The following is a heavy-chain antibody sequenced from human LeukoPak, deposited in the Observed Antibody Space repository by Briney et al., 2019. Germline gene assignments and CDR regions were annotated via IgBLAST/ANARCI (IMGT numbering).Heavy chain of an antibody. V-gene: IGHV3-23*01. D-gene: IGHD4/OR15-4a*01. J-gene: IGHJ4*02. CDR2: FSGNGGGT. Sequence: GGSLRLSCAASGFTFSSYAVSWVRQAPGKGLEWVSSFSGNGGGTYYGDSVKGRFTISRDNSKNTLYLQMNSLRADDTAVYYCARSGLSRFDYWGQGTLVTVSS. CDR1: GFTFSSYA. CDR3: ARSGLSRFDY.